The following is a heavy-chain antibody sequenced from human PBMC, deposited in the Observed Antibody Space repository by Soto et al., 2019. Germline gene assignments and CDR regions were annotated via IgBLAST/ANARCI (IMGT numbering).Heavy chain of an antibody. CDR2: ISGSGGST. V-gene: IGHV3-23*01. J-gene: IGHJ5*01. D-gene: IGHD1-7*01. CDR3: AKDRLELRWFDY. CDR1: GFTFSSYA. Sequence: LRLSCAASGFTFSSYAMSWVRQAPGKGLEWVSAISGSGGSTYYADSVKGRFTISRDNSKNTLYLQMNSLRAEDTAVYYCAKDRLELRWFDYWGQGTLVTVSS.